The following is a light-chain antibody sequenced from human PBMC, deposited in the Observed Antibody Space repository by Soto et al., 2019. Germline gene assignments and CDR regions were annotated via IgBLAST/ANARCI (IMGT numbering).Light chain of an antibody. CDR1: NNDIGGYTY. V-gene: IGLV2-8*01. Sequence: QSALTQPPSASGSPGQSVTISRTGSNNDIGGYTYVSRYQQLPGKAPKLIIYEVNKRPSGIPDRFSGSKSGNTASLTVSGLQAEDEADYYCQSYDSSLTGWVFGTGTKVTVL. J-gene: IGLJ1*01. CDR2: EVN. CDR3: QSYDSSLTGWV.